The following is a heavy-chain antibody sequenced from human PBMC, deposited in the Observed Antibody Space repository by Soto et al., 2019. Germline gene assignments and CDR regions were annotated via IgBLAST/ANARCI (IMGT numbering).Heavy chain of an antibody. Sequence: PSETLSLTCTVSGGSISRNAYYWGWFRQSPGRGLEWIGIIHNGGSSFYNSSLRSRVTFSVDTSNNYFSLRLNSVTAADTAVYFCAIQGLTRRSIDFWCQGPLGTLSS. V-gene: IGHV4-39*01. D-gene: IGHD3-16*01. J-gene: IGHJ4*02. CDR1: GGSISRNAYY. CDR3: AIQGLTRRSIDF. CDR2: IHNGGSS.